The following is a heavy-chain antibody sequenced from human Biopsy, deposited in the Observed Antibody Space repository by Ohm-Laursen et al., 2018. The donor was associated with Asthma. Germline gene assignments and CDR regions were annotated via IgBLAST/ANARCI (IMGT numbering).Heavy chain of an antibody. V-gene: IGHV3-64D*08. CDR1: GFTFSGYS. CDR2: IATDGSNK. J-gene: IGHJ4*02. CDR3: VKDHSAGYYYFDD. Sequence: SLRLSCTASGFTFSGYSMHWVRQAPGRGPEYVSFIATDGSNKFYADSVKGRFTVSRGNSKHTLYLHMTGLRADDTGVYYCVKDHSAGYYYFDDWGQGAQVTVSS. D-gene: IGHD2-21*01.